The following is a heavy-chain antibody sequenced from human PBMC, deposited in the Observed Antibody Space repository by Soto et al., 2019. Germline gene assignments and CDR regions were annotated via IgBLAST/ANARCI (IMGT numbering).Heavy chain of an antibody. CDR1: NFSFSGYW. D-gene: IGHD1-26*01. J-gene: IGHJ5*02. CDR2: VNPDGSTT. V-gene: IGHV3-74*01. CDR3: AKVASGSYDWFDP. Sequence: EVQLVESGGGLVPPGGSLSLSCAASNFSFSGYWMHWVRQAPGKGLMWVSRVNPDGSTTTYADSVKGRFPISRDNAKNTVFLQMNSLRADDTAVYYCAKVASGSYDWFDPWGQGTLVTVSS.